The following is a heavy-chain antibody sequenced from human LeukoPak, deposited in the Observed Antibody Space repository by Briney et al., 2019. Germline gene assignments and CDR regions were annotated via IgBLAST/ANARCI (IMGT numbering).Heavy chain of an antibody. V-gene: IGHV4-59*11. Sequence: SETLSLTCTVSVGSISSHYWSWIRQPPGKGLEWVGYIYYSGSTNYNPSLKSRVTISVDTSKNQFSLKLGSVTAADTAVYYCARTGTVTTVRAYYYYGMDVWGQGTTVTVSS. J-gene: IGHJ6*02. CDR2: IYYSGST. D-gene: IGHD4-17*01. CDR3: ARTGTVTTVRAYYYYGMDV. CDR1: VGSISSHY.